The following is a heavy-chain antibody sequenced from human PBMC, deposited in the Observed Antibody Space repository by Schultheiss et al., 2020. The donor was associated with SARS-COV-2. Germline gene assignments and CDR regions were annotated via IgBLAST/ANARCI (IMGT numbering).Heavy chain of an antibody. CDR2: IWYDGSNK. J-gene: IGHJ6*02. CDR1: GFTFSSYG. CDR3: AREMILNQNYYYYGMDV. V-gene: IGHV3-33*01. Sequence: GGSLRLSCAASGFTFSSYGMHWVRQAPGKGLEWVAVIWYDGSNKYYADSVKGRFTISRDNSKNTLYLQMNSLRAEDTAVYYCAREMILNQNYYYYGMDVWGQGTTVTVSS. D-gene: IGHD2-8*01.